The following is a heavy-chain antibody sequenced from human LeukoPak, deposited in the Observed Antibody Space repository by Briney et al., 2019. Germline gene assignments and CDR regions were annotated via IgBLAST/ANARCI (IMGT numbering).Heavy chain of an antibody. J-gene: IGHJ5*02. V-gene: IGHV3-23*01. CDR2: IIGSGGST. Sequence: GGSLRLSCAASGFTFSSYAMNWVRQAPGKGLEWVSAIIGSGGSTYYADSVKGRFTISRDNSKNTLYLQMNSLRAEDTAVYYCAKDLGFVVVPAATITNWFDPWGQGTLVTVSS. CDR3: AKDLGFVVVPAATITNWFDP. CDR1: GFTFSSYA. D-gene: IGHD2-2*01.